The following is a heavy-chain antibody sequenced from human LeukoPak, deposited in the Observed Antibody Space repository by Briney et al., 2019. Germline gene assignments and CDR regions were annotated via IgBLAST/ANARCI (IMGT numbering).Heavy chain of an antibody. V-gene: IGHV4-59*01. J-gene: IGHJ5*02. CDR3: ARFIAAAGTSWFDP. Sequence: SETLSLTCTVSGGSISSYYWSWIRQPPGKGLEWIGYIYYSGSTNYNPSLKSRVTISVDTSKNQFSLKLSSVTAADTAVYYCARFIAAAGTSWFDPWGQGTLVTVSS. D-gene: IGHD6-13*01. CDR1: GGSISSYY. CDR2: IYYSGST.